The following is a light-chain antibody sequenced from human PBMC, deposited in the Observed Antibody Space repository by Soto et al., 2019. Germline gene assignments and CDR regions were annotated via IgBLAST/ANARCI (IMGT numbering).Light chain of an antibody. CDR1: QSVSSN. V-gene: IGKV3-15*01. CDR2: GAF. CDR3: QQYNDWHLT. Sequence: EIVMTQSPVTLSVSPGERVTLSCRASQSVSSNLAWYQQKPGQAPSLLIYGAFTRATGIPARFSGTGSGTEFTLTISSLQSEDFQLYYCQQYNDWHLTFGQGTKVDIK. J-gene: IGKJ1*01.